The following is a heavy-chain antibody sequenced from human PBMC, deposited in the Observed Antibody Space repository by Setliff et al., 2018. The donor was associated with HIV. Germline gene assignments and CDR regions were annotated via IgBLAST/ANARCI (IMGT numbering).Heavy chain of an antibody. D-gene: IGHD3-22*01. CDR2: IYPGDSDT. J-gene: IGHJ3*02. CDR3: ARRHYYDSSGYPNYAFDI. V-gene: IGHV5-51*01. Sequence: GASLTISCKGSGYSFTSYWIGWVRQMPGKGLEWMGIIYPGDSDTRYSTFFQGQVTISADKSISTAYLQWSSLKASDTAMYYCARRHYYDSSGYPNYAFDIWGQGTMVTVSS. CDR1: GYSFTSYW.